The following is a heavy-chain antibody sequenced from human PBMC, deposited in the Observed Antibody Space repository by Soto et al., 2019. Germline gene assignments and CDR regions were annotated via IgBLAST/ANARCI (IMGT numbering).Heavy chain of an antibody. CDR1: GFSLSTSGVG. D-gene: IGHD6-13*01. Sequence: QITLKESGPTLVKPTQTLTLTCRFSGFSLSTSGVGVGWIRQSPGEALEWLALLYWSDEQRYSPSLKSRITLTQDTSKNQVVLTVTSMEPVDTGTYYCVYSKSGYAPYFQNWGQGALVTVSS. V-gene: IGHV2-5*04. J-gene: IGHJ1*01. CDR3: VYSKSGYAPYFQN. CDR2: LYWSDEQ.